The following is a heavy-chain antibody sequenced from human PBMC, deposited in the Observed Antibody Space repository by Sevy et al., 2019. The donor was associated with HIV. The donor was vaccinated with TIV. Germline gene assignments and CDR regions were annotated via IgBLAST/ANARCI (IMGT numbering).Heavy chain of an antibody. CDR3: ARSVDY. V-gene: IGHV3-7*01. CDR2: VNLDGSGK. J-gene: IGHJ4*02. CDR1: GFSFSSYW. Sequence: GGSLRLSFAASGFSFSSYWMTWFRQAPGKELEWVANVNLDGSGKYYVDSVKGRFTISRDNARNSLSLQMNSLEAEDTAVYYCARSVDYWGQGTLVTVSS.